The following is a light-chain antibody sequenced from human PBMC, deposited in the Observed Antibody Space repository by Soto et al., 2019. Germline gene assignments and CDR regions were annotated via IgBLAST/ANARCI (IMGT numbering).Light chain of an antibody. V-gene: IGKV3-15*01. CDR3: QHYNNRPLT. Sequence: SPGTLSLSPGERATLSCRASQSVGSDLAWYQHKPGQAPRLLIYGASTRATGIPVRFSGSGSGTEFTLTISSLQSEDFAVYYCQHYNNRPLTFGGGTKVDIK. CDR1: QSVGSD. J-gene: IGKJ4*01. CDR2: GAS.